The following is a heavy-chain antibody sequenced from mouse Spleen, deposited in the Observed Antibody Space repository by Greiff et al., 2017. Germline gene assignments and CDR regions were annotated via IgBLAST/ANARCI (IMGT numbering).Heavy chain of an antibody. CDR2: IRSKSNNYAT. D-gene: IGHD4-1*01. CDR3: VRQGANWDFDD. Sequence: DAGGGLVQLKGSLKLSCAVSGFIFNTYAMHWVRLAPGKGLEWAARIRSKSNNYATYYADSVKDRFTISRDDSESMRYLQMNNLKTEDTAMYDCVRQGANWDFDDWGQGTTLTVSS. CDR1: GFIFNTYA. V-gene: IGHV10-1*01. J-gene: IGHJ2*01.